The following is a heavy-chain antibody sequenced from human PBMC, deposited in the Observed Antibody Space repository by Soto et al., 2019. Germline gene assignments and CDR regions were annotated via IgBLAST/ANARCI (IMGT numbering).Heavy chain of an antibody. J-gene: IGHJ6*02. CDR3: ARDRVDYYDSKTIYYYYRMDV. V-gene: IGHV1-2*02. CDR1: GYTFTGYN. D-gene: IGHD3-22*01. Sequence: EASVKVSCKASGYTFTGYNIHWVRQAPGQGLEYIGWINPNTGDTNYAQKFQGRVTMTGVTSISTAYLELSRLTSDDTAVYHCARDRVDYYDSKTIYYYYRMDVWGQGTTVTVSS. CDR2: INPNTGDT.